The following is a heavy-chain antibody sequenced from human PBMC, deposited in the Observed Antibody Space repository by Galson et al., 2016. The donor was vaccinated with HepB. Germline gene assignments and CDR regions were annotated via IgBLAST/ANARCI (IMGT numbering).Heavy chain of an antibody. V-gene: IGHV3-53*01. Sequence: SLRLSCAASGFTVSSNYMSWVRQAPGKGLEWVSVLYSGGGTHYADSVKGRFTVSRDNSDNTLYLQMNNLSAEDTAVYYCAFINPLTKDFHYWGQGTLVTVSS. CDR3: AFINPLTKDFHY. CDR2: LYSGGGT. J-gene: IGHJ4*02. D-gene: IGHD3-10*01. CDR1: GFTVSSNY.